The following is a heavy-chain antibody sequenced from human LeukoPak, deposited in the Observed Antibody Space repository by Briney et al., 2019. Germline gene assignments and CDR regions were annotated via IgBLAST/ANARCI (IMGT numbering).Heavy chain of an antibody. Sequence: GESLKISCKGSGYNFTNFWIGWVRQMSGKGLEWMGIIYPGDSDTKYSPSFQGQVTISADKSISTAYLQWSSLRASDTAMYYCARQGTGDYDFWSGEKYYFDYWGQGTLVTVSS. J-gene: IGHJ4*02. CDR2: IYPGDSDT. CDR3: ARQGTGDYDFWSGEKYYFDY. CDR1: GYNFTNFW. V-gene: IGHV5-51*01. D-gene: IGHD3-3*01.